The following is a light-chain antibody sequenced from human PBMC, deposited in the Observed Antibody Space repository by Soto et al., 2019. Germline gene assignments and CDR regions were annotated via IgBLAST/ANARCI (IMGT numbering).Light chain of an antibody. J-gene: IGKJ1*01. CDR3: QQYGRSPWT. CDR1: QSVSSSY. Sequence: EIVMTQSPATLSLSPGERATLSCRASQSVSSSYLAWYQQQPGQAPRLLIYGASSRATGIPDRFSGSGSGTDLTLTISRLEPEDFAVYYCQQYGRSPWTFGQGTKV. V-gene: IGKV3-20*01. CDR2: GAS.